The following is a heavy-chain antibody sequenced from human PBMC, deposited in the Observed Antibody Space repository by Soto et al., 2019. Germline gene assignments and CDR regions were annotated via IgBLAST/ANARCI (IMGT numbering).Heavy chain of an antibody. D-gene: IGHD5-12*01. CDR3: ARTRIVATTYYYYGMDV. CDR1: GYSFTSYW. CDR2: IDPSDSYT. Sequence: GESLKISCKGSGYSFTSYWISWVRQMPGKGLEWMGRIDPSDSYTNYSPSFQGHVTISADKSISTAYLQWSSLKASDTAMYYCARTRIVATTYYYYGMDVWGQGTTVTVSS. V-gene: IGHV5-10-1*01. J-gene: IGHJ6*02.